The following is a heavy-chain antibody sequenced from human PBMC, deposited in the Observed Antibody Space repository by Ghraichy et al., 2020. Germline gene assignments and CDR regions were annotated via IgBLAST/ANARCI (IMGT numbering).Heavy chain of an antibody. CDR3: ARGLELDNWFDA. D-gene: IGHD1-7*01. J-gene: IGHJ5*02. CDR1: GFTFNNFA. CDR2: ISGRGTTT. V-gene: IGHV3-23*01. Sequence: GGSLRLSCAASGFTFNNFAINWVRHSPGKGLQWVSSISGRGTTTYYADSVKGRFTISRDNSRNMASVQMNNLRPEDTAIYYCARGLELDNWFDAWGRGTLVTVSS.